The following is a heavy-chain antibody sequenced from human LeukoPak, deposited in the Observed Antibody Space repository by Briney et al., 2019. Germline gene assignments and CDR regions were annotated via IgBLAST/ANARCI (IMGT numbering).Heavy chain of an antibody. V-gene: IGHV1-46*01. CDR1: GYRFTSYD. CDR2: INPSGGST. CDR3: ARDGPTAAPFDY. Sequence: ASVKVSYKASGYRFTSYDMHWVRQAPGQGLEWMGIINPSGGSTSYAQRFQGRVAMTRDTSTTTVYMEVNSLTSEDTAVYFCARDGPTAAPFDYWGQGTLVTVSS. J-gene: IGHJ4*02. D-gene: IGHD2-2*01.